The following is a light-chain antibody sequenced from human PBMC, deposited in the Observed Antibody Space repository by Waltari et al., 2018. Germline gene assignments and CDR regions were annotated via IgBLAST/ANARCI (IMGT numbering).Light chain of an antibody. V-gene: IGLV2-14*01. CDR1: NSDVGGYNF. Sequence: QSALTQPASVSGSPGQSITISCTGSNSDVGGYNFVSWYQQHPGKAPKLMIYGVSNRPSGVSNRFSGSKSGNTASLTISGLQPEDAADYYCNSYSTSSTFVFGTGTRVTVL. CDR2: GVS. J-gene: IGLJ1*01. CDR3: NSYSTSSTFV.